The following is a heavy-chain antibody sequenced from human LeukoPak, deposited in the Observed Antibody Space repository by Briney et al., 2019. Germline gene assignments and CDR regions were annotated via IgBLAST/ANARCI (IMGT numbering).Heavy chain of an antibody. CDR3: ARSYYYDSSGYSALNWFDP. J-gene: IGHJ5*02. Sequence: SETLSLTCTVSGGSISNYYWNWIRQPPGKGLEWIGYIYYTGNTNYNPSLKSRVTISVDTSKNQFSLKLSSVTAADTAVYYCARSYYYDSSGYSALNWFDPWGQGTLVTVSS. CDR2: IYYTGNT. D-gene: IGHD3-22*01. CDR1: GGSISNYY. V-gene: IGHV4-59*08.